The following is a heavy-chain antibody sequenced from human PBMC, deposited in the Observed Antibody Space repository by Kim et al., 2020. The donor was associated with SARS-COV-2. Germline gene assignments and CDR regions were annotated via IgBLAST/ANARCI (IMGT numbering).Heavy chain of an antibody. CDR3: AKEEGSGYSSGCTYYYYGIDV. V-gene: IGHV3-30*18. CDR1: GFTFSSYG. J-gene: IGHJ6*02. D-gene: IGHD6-19*01. CDR2: ISYDGSNK. Sequence: GGSLRLSCAASGFTFSSYGMHWVRQAPGKGLEWVAVISYDGSNKYYADSVKGRFTISRDNSKNTLYLQMNSLRAENTAVYNCAKEEGSGYSSGCTYYYYGIDVWGQGTTGTVSS.